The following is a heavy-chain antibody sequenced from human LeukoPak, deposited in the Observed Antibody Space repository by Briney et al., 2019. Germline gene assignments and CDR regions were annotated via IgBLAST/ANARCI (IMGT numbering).Heavy chain of an antibody. CDR3: AKDLAKYDFVWGRSRYPADY. CDR1: GFTFSPYG. Sequence: GGSLRLSCVGSGFTFSPYGMSWVRQAPGKGLEWVSTIGGTGTTTFHADSVKGRFTISRDNSNNALFLQMNSLRAEDTAIYYCAKDLAKYDFVWGRSRYPADYWGQGTLVTVSS. V-gene: IGHV3-23*01. D-gene: IGHD3-16*02. J-gene: IGHJ4*02. CDR2: IGGTGTTT.